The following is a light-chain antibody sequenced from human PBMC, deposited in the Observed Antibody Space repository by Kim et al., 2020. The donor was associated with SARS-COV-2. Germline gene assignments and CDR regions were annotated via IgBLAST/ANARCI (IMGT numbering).Light chain of an antibody. CDR2: GAS. J-gene: IGKJ5*01. CDR1: QNVYDN. CDR3: QQYNRWPPVT. Sequence: EILLTQSPATLSVSPGERVTLSCRASQNVYDNLAWYQQKPGQAPRLLVYGASNRATGIPARFSASGSETDFTLTISSLQSEDFAVYYCQQYNRWPPVTFGQGTRVDIK. V-gene: IGKV3-15*01.